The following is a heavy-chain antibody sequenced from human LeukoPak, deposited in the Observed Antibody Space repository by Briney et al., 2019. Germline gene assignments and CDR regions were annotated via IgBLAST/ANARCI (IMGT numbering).Heavy chain of an antibody. J-gene: IGHJ6*03. D-gene: IGHD6-6*01. CDR3: ARHDLEYSSSSGYYYYYYMDV. CDR2: IYYSGST. Sequence: PSETLSLTCTVSGGSISSSRYYWGWIRQPPGKGLEWIGSIYYSGSTYYNPSLKSRVTISVDTSKNQFSLKLSSVTAADTAVYYCARHDLEYSSSSGYYYYYYMDVWGKGTTVTVSS. CDR1: GGSISSSRYY. V-gene: IGHV4-39*01.